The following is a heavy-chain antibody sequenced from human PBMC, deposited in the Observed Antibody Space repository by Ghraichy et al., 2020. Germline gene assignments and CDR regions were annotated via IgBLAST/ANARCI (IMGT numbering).Heavy chain of an antibody. CDR3: ARARGLTVVIDD. V-gene: IGHV1-69*13. D-gene: IGHD4-23*01. Sequence: SVKVSCKASGGTFSSYAISWVRQAPGQGLEWMGGIIPIFGTANYAQKFQGRVTITADESTSTAYMELSSLRSEDTAVYYCARARGLTVVIDDWGQGTLITVSS. CDR2: IIPIFGTA. J-gene: IGHJ4*02. CDR1: GGTFSSYA.